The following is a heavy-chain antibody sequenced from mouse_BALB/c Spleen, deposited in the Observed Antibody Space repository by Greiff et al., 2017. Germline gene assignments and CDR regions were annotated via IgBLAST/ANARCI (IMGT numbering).Heavy chain of an antibody. Sequence: EVQLVESGGGLVKPGGSLKLSCAASGFTFSSYTMSWVRQTPEKRLEWVATISSGGSYTYYPDSVKGRFTISRDNAKNTLYLQMSSLKSEDTAMYYCTRGRGYGNSLFAYWGQGTLVTVSA. J-gene: IGHJ3*01. D-gene: IGHD2-1*01. CDR3: TRGRGYGNSLFAY. CDR2: ISSGGSYT. CDR1: GFTFSSYT. V-gene: IGHV5-6-4*01.